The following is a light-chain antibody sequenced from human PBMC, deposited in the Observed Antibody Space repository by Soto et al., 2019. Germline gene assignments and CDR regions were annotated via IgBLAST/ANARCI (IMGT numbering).Light chain of an antibody. V-gene: IGKV3-20*01. J-gene: IGKJ3*01. CDR2: GAS. CDR3: QQYGSRFT. CDR1: QSVSSN. Sequence: EIVMTQSPATLSVSPGERATLSFRASQSVSSNLAWYRQKPGQAPRLLIYGASSRATGIPDRFSGSGSGTDFTLTISRLEPEDFAVYYCQQYGSRFTFGPGAKVDIK.